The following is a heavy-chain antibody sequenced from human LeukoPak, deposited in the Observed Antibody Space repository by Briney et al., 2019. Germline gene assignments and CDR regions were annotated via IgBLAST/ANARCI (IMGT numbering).Heavy chain of an antibody. CDR1: GGSISSGSYY. CDR3: ARVPSSWYFIDAFDI. D-gene: IGHD6-13*01. Sequence: SETLSLTCTVSGGSISSGSYYWSWIRQPAGKGLEWIGRIYTSGSTNYNPSLKSRVTISVDTSKNQFSLKLSSVTAADTAVYYCARVPSSWYFIDAFDIWGQGTMVTVSS. CDR2: IYTSGST. J-gene: IGHJ3*02. V-gene: IGHV4-61*02.